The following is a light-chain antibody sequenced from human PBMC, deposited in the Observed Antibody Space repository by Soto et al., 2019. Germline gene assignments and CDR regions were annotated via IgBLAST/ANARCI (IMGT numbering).Light chain of an antibody. CDR2: EAS. CDR1: QSVGSY. V-gene: IGKV3-11*01. Sequence: EIVLTQSPATLSLSPGERATLSCRASQSVGSYLAWYQQKPGQAPRLLIYEASNRATGIPARFRGGGSGTDFSLTISRLEPEDFAVYYCQQYGTSPLTFGGGTKVEIK. CDR3: QQYGTSPLT. J-gene: IGKJ4*01.